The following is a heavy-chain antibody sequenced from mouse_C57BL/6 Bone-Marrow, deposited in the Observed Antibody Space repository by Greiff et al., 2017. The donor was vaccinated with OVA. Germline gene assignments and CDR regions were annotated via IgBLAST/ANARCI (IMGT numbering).Heavy chain of an antibody. J-gene: IGHJ2*01. CDR1: GFSLTSYG. Sequence: QVQLQQSGPGLVQPSQSLSITCTVSGFSLTSYGVHWVRQSPAKGLEWLGVIWSGGSTDYNAAFISRLSISKDNSKSQVFFKMNSLQADDTAIYYCARKERRWYYFDYWGQGTTLTVSS. CDR3: ARKERRWYYFDY. D-gene: IGHD2-12*01. V-gene: IGHV2-2*01. CDR2: IWSGGST.